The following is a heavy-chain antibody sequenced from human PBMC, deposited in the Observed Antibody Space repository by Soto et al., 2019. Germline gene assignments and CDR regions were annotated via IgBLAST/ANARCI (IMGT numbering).Heavy chain of an antibody. V-gene: IGHV3-23*01. CDR3: AKVGLEWLLFSWFEP. J-gene: IGHJ5*02. CDR1: GFTFSSYA. CDR2: ISGSGGST. Sequence: PGGSLRLSCAASGFTFSSYAMSWVLQAPGKGLEWVSAISGSGGSTYYADSVKGRFTISRDNSKNTLYLQMNSLRAEDTAVYYCAKVGLEWLLFSWFEPWGQGTLVTVSS. D-gene: IGHD3-3*01.